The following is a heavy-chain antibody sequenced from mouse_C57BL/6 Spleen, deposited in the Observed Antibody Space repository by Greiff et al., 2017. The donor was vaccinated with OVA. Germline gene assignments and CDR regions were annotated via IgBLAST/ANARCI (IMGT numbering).Heavy chain of an antibody. CDR3: AKSDYVDYYAMDY. V-gene: IGHV2-5*01. CDR1: GFSLTSYG. D-gene: IGHD2-4*01. J-gene: IGHJ4*01. CDR2: IWRGGST. Sequence: VKLLESGPGLVQPSQSLSITCTVSGFSLTSYGVHWVRQSPGKGLAWLGVIWRGGSTDYNAAFMSRLSITKDNSKSQVFFKMNSLQADDTAIYYCAKSDYVDYYAMDYWGQGTSVTVSS.